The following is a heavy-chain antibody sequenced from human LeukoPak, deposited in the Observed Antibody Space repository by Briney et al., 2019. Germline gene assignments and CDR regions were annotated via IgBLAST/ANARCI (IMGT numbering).Heavy chain of an antibody. CDR2: IRYDGSNK. CDR3: AKDLSSSGAPRGF. CDR1: GFTFSSYG. V-gene: IGHV3-30*02. J-gene: IGHJ4*02. Sequence: GGSLRLSCAASGFTFSSYGMHWVRQAPGKGLEWVAFIRYDGSNKYYADSVKGRFTISRDNSKNTLYLQMNSLRAEDTAVYYCAKDLSSSGAPRGFWGQGTLVTVSS. D-gene: IGHD3-22*01.